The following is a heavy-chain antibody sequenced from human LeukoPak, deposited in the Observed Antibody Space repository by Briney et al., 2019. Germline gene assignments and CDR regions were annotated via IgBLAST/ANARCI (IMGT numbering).Heavy chain of an antibody. CDR2: IYSGGST. J-gene: IGHJ6*02. Sequence: GGSLRLSCAASGFTVSSNYMSWVRQAPEKGLEWVSVIYSGGSTYYADSVKGRFTISRDNSKNTLYLQMNSLRAEDTAVYYCARYSGSYYYGMDVWGQGTAVTVSS. V-gene: IGHV3-53*01. CDR3: ARYSGSYYYGMDV. D-gene: IGHD1-26*01. CDR1: GFTVSSNY.